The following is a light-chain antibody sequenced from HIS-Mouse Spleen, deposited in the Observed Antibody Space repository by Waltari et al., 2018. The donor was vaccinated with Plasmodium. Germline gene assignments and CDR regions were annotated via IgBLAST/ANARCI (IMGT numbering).Light chain of an antibody. CDR3: QQSYSTWT. CDR2: AAS. J-gene: IGKJ1*01. CDR1: QSISSY. V-gene: IGKV1-39*01. Sequence: DIQMTQSPSSLSASVGERVTITCRASQSISSYLNWYQQKPGKAPNLLIYAASSLQSGVPSRFTGSGSETDFTLTISSLQPEDFATYYCQQSYSTWTFGQVTKVEIK.